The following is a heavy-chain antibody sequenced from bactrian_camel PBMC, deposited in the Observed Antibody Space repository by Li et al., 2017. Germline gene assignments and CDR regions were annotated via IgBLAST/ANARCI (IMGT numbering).Heavy chain of an antibody. CDR1: GFTFSNNW. D-gene: IGHD7*01. V-gene: IGHV3S6*01. CDR2: IYTDGIT. J-gene: IGHJ6*01. Sequence: QLVESGGGLVQPGGSLTLSCAASGFTFSNNWMHWVRQAPGKGLEWVSNIYTDGITHYADSVKGRFTISKDVAKNTLYLQMNSLKVDDTAVYFCMAVSGYWVQGTQVTVS. CDR3: MAVSGY.